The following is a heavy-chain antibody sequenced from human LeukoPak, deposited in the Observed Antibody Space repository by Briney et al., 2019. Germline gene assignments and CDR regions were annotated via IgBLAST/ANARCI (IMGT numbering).Heavy chain of an antibody. D-gene: IGHD1-26*01. CDR3: AAFRIVGVHHTFDY. Sequence: ASVKVSCKASGFTFTSSAMQWVRQARGQRLEWMGWIVVGSGNTNYAQKFQERVTITRDMSTSTAYMELSSLRPEDTAVYYCAAFRIVGVHHTFDYWGQGTLVTVSS. V-gene: IGHV1-58*02. J-gene: IGHJ4*02. CDR2: IVVGSGNT. CDR1: GFTFTSSA.